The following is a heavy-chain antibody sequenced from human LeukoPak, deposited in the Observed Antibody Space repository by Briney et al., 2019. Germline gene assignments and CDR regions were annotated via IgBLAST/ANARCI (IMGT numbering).Heavy chain of an antibody. Sequence: PGGSLRLSCAASGFTFSSYAMSWVRQAPGEGLEWVSAISASGVTTYYADSVKGRFTISRDNSKNTLYFLMNSLRAEDTAVYYSLTTVYHDSFDIWGQGTMVTVSS. CDR1: GFTFSSYA. CDR2: ISASGVTT. CDR3: LTTVYHDSFDI. V-gene: IGHV3-23*01. J-gene: IGHJ3*02. D-gene: IGHD4-17*01.